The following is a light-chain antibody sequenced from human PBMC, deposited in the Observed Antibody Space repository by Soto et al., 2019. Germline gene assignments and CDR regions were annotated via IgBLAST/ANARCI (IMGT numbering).Light chain of an antibody. Sequence: QSVLTQPASVSGSPGQSITISCTGTSSDVGTYNLVSWYQQHPANAPKLMIYEVTKRPSGVSNRFSGSKSGNTASLTISGLQAEDEADYYCCSYAAPSTFVFGTGTQLTVL. V-gene: IGLV2-23*02. CDR3: CSYAAPSTFV. J-gene: IGLJ1*01. CDR1: SSDVGTYNL. CDR2: EVT.